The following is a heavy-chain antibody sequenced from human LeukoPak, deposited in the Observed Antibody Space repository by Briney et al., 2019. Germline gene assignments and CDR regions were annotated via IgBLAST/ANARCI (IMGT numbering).Heavy chain of an antibody. Sequence: SETLSLTCTVSDDSLSRYYWSWVRQPAGKGLEWIGRLDTSGNTHYNPSLKSRVTMSVDTSRNQFSLRLTSVTAADTAVYYCARGGDCPDYWAQGTLVTVPS. J-gene: IGHJ4*02. CDR3: ARGGDCPDY. V-gene: IGHV4-4*07. D-gene: IGHD2-21*02. CDR2: LDTSGNT. CDR1: DDSLSRYY.